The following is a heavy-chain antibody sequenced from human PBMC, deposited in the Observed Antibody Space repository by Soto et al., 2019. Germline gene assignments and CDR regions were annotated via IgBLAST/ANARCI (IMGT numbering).Heavy chain of an antibody. J-gene: IGHJ4*02. V-gene: IGHV1-3*01. CDR2: INAANGNT. CDR1: GFVSTNYN. D-gene: IGHD3-10*01. CDR3: APDYGSNWRL. Sequence: QAHLVQSGAEVTMPGDSVQVSCKASGFVSTNYNFHWVRQAPGQSLEWIGRINAANGNTQYSQNFEGRVTFTSDASASTAFMELTNLRFEDKAMYYGAPDYGSNWRLWGQGTLVSVSS.